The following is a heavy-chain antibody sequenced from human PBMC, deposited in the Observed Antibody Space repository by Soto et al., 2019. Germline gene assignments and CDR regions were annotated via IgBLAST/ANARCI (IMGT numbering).Heavy chain of an antibody. V-gene: IGHV1-18*01. CDR1: GYTLTSYG. Sequence: ASVKVSCKASGYTLTSYGISWVRQAPGQGLEWMGWISAYNGNTNYAQKLQGRVTMTTDTSTSTAYMELRSLRSDDTAVYYCARYADYLVSYWFDPGGQGTLVTVSS. J-gene: IGHJ5*02. CDR3: ARYADYLVSYWFDP. D-gene: IGHD4-17*01. CDR2: ISAYNGNT.